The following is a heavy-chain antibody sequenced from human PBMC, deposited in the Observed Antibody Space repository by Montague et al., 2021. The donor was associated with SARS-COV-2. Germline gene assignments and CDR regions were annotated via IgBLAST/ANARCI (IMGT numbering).Heavy chain of an antibody. J-gene: IGHJ4*02. CDR2: IDWDDDK. Sequence: PALVKPTQTLTLTCTFSGFSLSTSGMCLSWIRQPPGKALEWLALIDWDDDKYYSTSLKTRLPLPKDTPKNQVVLTITNMDPLDTSTSYCSRIRGDDILTVSYCGCDYWGQGTLVTVSS. D-gene: IGHD3-9*01. V-gene: IGHV2-70*01. CDR3: SRIRGDDILTVSYCGCDY. CDR1: GFSLSTSGMC.